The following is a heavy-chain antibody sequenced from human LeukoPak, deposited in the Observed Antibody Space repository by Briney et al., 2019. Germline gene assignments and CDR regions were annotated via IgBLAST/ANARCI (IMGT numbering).Heavy chain of an antibody. CDR1: GFTFSSYA. J-gene: IGHJ4*02. D-gene: IGHD3-22*01. V-gene: IGHV3-23*01. CDR3: AKDGAKDDRTGSLGHYFDY. Sequence: GGSLRLSCAASGFTFSSYAMNWVRQVPEKGLEWGSALSGSSGNANYADSVKGRFTVSRDNSKNTLYLQMISLRAEDTALYYCAKDGAKDDRTGSLGHYFDYWGQGILVIVSS. CDR2: LSGSSGNA.